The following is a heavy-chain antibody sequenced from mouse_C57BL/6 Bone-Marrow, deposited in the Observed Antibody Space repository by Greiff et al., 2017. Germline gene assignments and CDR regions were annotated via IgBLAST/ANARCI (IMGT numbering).Heavy chain of an antibody. D-gene: IGHD1-1*01. CDR3: ARDKDYGSSYRYFDV. CDR2: ISYDGSN. CDR1: GYSITSGYY. V-gene: IGHV3-6*01. Sequence: EVKLMESGPGLVKPSQSLSLTCSVTGYSITSGYYWNWIRQFPGNKLEWMGYISYDGSNNYNPSLKNRISITRDTSKNQFFLKLNSVTTEDTATYYCARDKDYGSSYRYFDVWGTGTTVTVSS. J-gene: IGHJ1*03.